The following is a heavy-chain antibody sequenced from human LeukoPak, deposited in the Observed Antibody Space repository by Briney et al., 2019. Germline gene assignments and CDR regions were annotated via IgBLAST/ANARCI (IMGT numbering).Heavy chain of an antibody. D-gene: IGHD2-15*01. CDR3: AREGPDIVSDWFDP. J-gene: IGHJ5*02. CDR1: GFTFRSYW. Sequence: GGSLRLSCAASGFTFRSYWMHWVRQTPGKGLVWVSHINNDGSDTSYADSVKGRFTITRDNAKNTLFLQMNSLRAEDTAVYYCAREGPDIVSDWFDPWGQGTLVTVSS. V-gene: IGHV3-74*01. CDR2: INNDGSDT.